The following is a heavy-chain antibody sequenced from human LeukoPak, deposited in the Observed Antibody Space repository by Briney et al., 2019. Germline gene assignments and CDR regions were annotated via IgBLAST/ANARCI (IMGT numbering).Heavy chain of an antibody. D-gene: IGHD3-10*01. CDR3: ARTYGSGSYDMDY. CDR2: ISPGDSDT. J-gene: IGHJ4*02. CDR1: GYGFTTYW. Sequence: GEALQISCKGSGYGFTTYWIAWVRPMPGKGLGWMGIISPGDSDTRYSPSFEGQVTISADKSISTAYLQWRSLRPSDTAMYYCARTYGSGSYDMDYWGQGTLVTVSS. V-gene: IGHV5-51*01.